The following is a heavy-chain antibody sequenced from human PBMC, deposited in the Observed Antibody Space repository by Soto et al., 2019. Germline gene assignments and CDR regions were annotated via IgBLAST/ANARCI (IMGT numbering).Heavy chain of an antibody. CDR3: ARGGQLARYDY. D-gene: IGHD6-6*01. CDR1: GGSFSGYY. Sequence: QVQLQQWGAGLLKPSETLSLTCAVYGGSFSGYYWSWIRQPPGKGLEWIGEINHSGSTNYNPSLKSRVTISVDTSKNQFSLKLSSVTAADTAVYYCARGGQLARYDYWGQGTLVTVSS. CDR2: INHSGST. J-gene: IGHJ4*02. V-gene: IGHV4-34*01.